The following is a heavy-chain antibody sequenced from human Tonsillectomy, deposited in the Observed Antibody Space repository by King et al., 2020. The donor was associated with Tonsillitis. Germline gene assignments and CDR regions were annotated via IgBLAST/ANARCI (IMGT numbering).Heavy chain of an antibody. J-gene: IGHJ3*02. V-gene: IGHV4-59*08. CDR1: GGSFTSYY. CDR3: ARHGQGDNNSPAFDI. CDR2: ILYTGDT. Sequence: VQLQESGPGLVKPSQTLSVTCTVSGGSFTSYYWSWIRQSPGKGLEWIGSILYTGDTYYNPSLKSRVTLSLATSKSLFSLTLTSVTAADTAVYYCARHGQGDNNSPAFDIWGPGTIVSVSS. D-gene: IGHD1-1*01.